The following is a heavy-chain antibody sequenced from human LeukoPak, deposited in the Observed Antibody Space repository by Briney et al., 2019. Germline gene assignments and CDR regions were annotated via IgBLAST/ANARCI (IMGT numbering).Heavy chain of an antibody. CDR1: GFTFSSYS. Sequence: GGSLRLSCAASGFTFSSYSMNWVRQAPGKGLEWLSYIGTTSSMMYYANSVKGRFTISRDNAKNPLYLQMNSLRDEDTAVYYCATDRDWSFDYWGQGPLITVSS. V-gene: IGHV3-48*02. J-gene: IGHJ4*02. CDR2: IGTTSSMM. D-gene: IGHD1-1*01. CDR3: ATDRDWSFDY.